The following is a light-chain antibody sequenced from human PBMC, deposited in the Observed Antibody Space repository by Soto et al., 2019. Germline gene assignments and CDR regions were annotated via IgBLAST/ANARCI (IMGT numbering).Light chain of an antibody. Sequence: SYELTQPPSVSVAPGQAATIACGGTNIGIKTVHWYQQEPGQAPVLVIYDDSDRPSGIPERFSGSNSGNTATLTISRVEAGDEADYYCQVWDSSNDHPVFGGGTKLTVL. CDR3: QVWDSSNDHPV. CDR1: NIGIKT. CDR2: DDS. V-gene: IGLV3-21*02. J-gene: IGLJ2*01.